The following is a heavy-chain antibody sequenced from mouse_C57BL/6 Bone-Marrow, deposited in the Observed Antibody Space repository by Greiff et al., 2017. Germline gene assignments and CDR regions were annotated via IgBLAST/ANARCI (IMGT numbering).Heavy chain of an antibody. V-gene: IGHV13-2*01. D-gene: IGHD1-1*01. CDR1: GFTFSNYR. CDR2: ITVKSDNYGA. J-gene: IGHJ3*01. CDR3: SRGDYYGSSYGFAY. Sequence: VKLVETGGGLVRPGNSLKLSCVTSGFTFSNYRMSWLRQPPGKRLEWIAVITVKSDNYGAHYAETVKGIFAISRDDSKRSVYLEMNRLREEATATYLGSRGDYYGSSYGFAYWGQGTLVTVSA.